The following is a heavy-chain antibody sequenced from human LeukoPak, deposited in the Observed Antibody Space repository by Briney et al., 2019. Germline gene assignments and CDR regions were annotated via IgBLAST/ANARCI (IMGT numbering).Heavy chain of an antibody. CDR3: ARRGRAAAVLGCYYGMDV. J-gene: IGHJ6*04. V-gene: IGHV1-69*01. CDR2: IIPIFGTA. D-gene: IGHD6-13*01. CDR1: GGTFSSYA. Sequence: SVKVSCKASGGTFSSYAISWVRQAPGQGLEWMGGIIPIFGTANYAQKFQGRVTVTADESTSTAYMELSSLRSEDTAVYYCARRGRAAAVLGCYYGMDVWGKGTTVTVSS.